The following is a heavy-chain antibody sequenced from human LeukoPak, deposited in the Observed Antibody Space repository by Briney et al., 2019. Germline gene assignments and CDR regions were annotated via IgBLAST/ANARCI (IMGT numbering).Heavy chain of an antibody. V-gene: IGHV3-7*03. CDR2: INNNGNVN. CDR3: ARGGGLDV. J-gene: IGHJ6*02. D-gene: IGHD3-16*01. Sequence: GFLKPPCSASGFTFSSYWMNWARQAPGRGLEWVDSINNNGNVNYYVDSGKGRFTISRDNAKNSLYLQMSNLRAEDTAVYFCARGGGLDVWGQGATVTVSS. CDR1: GFTFSSYW.